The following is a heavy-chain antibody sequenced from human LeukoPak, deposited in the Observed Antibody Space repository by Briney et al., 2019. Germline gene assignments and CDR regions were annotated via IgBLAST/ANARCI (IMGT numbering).Heavy chain of an antibody. V-gene: IGHV4-61*01. D-gene: IGHD3-9*01. CDR1: GGSVSSGSYY. J-gene: IGHJ4*02. Sequence: SETLCLTCTVSGGSVSSGSYYWSWIRQPPGKGLEWIGYIYYSGSTNYNPSLKSRVTISVDTSKNQFSLKLSSVTAADTAVYYCAREVRYFDWLATYDYWGQGTLVTVSS. CDR2: IYYSGST. CDR3: AREVRYFDWLATYDY.